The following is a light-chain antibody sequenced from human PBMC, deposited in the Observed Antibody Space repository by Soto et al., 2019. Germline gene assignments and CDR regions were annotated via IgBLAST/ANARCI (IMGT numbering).Light chain of an antibody. V-gene: IGKV1-39*01. CDR3: QQSDSTPLT. Sequence: DIQTTQSPSSLSASVGDRVTITCRASQSISSYLNWYQQKPGKAPKLLIYAASSLQSGVPSRFSGSGSGTDFTLTIGSLQPEDFATYYCQQSDSTPLTFGPGTKVDIK. CDR1: QSISSY. J-gene: IGKJ3*01. CDR2: AAS.